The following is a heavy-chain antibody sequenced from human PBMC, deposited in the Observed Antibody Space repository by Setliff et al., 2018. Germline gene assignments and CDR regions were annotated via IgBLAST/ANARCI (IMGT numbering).Heavy chain of an antibody. CDR2: IYSGGTT. CDR1: GFTVNSNY. D-gene: IGHD2-21*02. Sequence: GGSLRLSCAASGFTVNSNYMSWVRQAPGKGLEWVSVIYSGGTTYYADSVKGRFTISRDNSKNTLYLQMNSLRAEDTAIYYCAGAGGNSDYFDYWGQGTLVTVSS. CDR3: AGAGGNSDYFDY. J-gene: IGHJ4*02. V-gene: IGHV3-53*01.